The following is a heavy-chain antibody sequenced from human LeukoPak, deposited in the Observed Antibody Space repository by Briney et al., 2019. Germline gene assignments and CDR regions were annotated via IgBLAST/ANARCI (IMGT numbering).Heavy chain of an antibody. CDR2: ITSSARST. V-gene: IGHV3-11*01. CDR1: GFSFSDHY. CDR3: TRDPDYGDHD. Sequence: GGSLRPSSTPSGFSFSDHYMTWIGQAPGKGLEWISYITSSARSTDYADSVKGRFIISRDNAMNSLFLQMSSLRVDDTAVSYCTRDPDYGDHDWGQGTLVTVSS. D-gene: IGHD2-21*01. J-gene: IGHJ4*02.